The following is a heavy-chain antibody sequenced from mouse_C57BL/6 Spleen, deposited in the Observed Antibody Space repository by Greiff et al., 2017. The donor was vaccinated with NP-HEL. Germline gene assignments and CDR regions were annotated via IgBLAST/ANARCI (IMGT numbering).Heavy chain of an antibody. CDR2: INPSSGYT. D-gene: IGHD1-1*01. V-gene: IGHV1-4*01. Sequence: VKVVESGAELARPGASVKMSCKASGYTFTSYTMHWVKQRPGQGLEWIGYINPSSGYTKYNQKFKDKATLTADKSSSTAYMQLSSLTSEDSAVYYCAIPYYYGSSSLDYWGQGTTLTVSS. CDR3: AIPYYYGSSSLDY. CDR1: GYTFTSYT. J-gene: IGHJ2*01.